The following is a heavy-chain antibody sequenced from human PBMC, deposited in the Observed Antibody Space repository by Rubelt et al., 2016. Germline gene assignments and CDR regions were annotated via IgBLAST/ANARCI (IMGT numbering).Heavy chain of an antibody. CDR2: INPHNGAT. Sequence: QVQLVQSGAEVKKPGASVKVSCKTSGYTFTGYYMHWVRQAPGQGLEWMGRINPHNGATDYAPKFQGRVTVTRGTSINTAYMELSSLTSDDTAGYYCARDSHSYGWEVWGQGTTVTVSS. V-gene: IGHV1-2*02. CDR1: GYTFTGYY. J-gene: IGHJ6*02. CDR3: ARDSHSYGWEV.